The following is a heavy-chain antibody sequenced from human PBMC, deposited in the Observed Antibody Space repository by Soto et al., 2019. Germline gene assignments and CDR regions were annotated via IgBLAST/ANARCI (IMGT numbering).Heavy chain of an antibody. Sequence: ASVKVSCKASGYTFSTYEINWVRRAAGQGLEWMGRMNPDNGNTGYAQKFQDRVTMTRNTSISTAYMELSSLRSDDTAVYYCARGPRESGEWLLFEYCGQGALVTVSS. CDR3: ARGPRESGEWLLFEY. V-gene: IGHV1-8*01. D-gene: IGHD3-3*01. J-gene: IGHJ4*02. CDR1: GYTFSTYE. CDR2: MNPDNGNT.